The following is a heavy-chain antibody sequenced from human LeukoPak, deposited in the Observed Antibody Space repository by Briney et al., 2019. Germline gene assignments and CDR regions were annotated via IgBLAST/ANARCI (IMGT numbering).Heavy chain of an antibody. V-gene: IGHV3-23*01. Sequence: PGGSLRLSCAASGFTFSSYAMSWVRQAPGKGLEWVSAISGSGGSTYYADSVKGRFTISRDNSKNTLYLQMNSLRAEDTAVYYCAKDLDSSGYYYADYWGQGTLVTVSS. D-gene: IGHD3-22*01. CDR1: GFTFSSYA. CDR2: ISGSGGST. J-gene: IGHJ4*02. CDR3: AKDLDSSGYYYADY.